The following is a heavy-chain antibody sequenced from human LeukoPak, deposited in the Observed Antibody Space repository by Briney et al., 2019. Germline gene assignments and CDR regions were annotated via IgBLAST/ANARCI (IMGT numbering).Heavy chain of an antibody. V-gene: IGHV4-61*02. CDR1: GGSISSGSYY. CDR3: ARDRERPGDYYYYMDV. CDR2: IYTSGST. J-gene: IGHJ6*03. D-gene: IGHD1-26*01. Sequence: SETLSLTCTVSGGSISSGSYYWSWIRQPAGKGLEWIGRIYTSGSTNYNPSLKSRVTISVDTSKNQFSLKLSSVTAADTAVYYCARDRERPGDYYYYMDVWGKGTTVTISS.